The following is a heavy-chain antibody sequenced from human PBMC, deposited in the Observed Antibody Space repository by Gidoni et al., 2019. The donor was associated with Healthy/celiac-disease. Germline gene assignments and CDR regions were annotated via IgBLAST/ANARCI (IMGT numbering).Heavy chain of an antibody. V-gene: IGHV3-30-3*01. D-gene: IGHD6-13*01. CDR1: GFTFSSYA. CDR2: ISYDGSNK. CDR3: AGSSWYDEGYFDY. J-gene: IGHJ4*02. Sequence: QVQLVESGGGVVQPGRSLRLSCAASGFTFSSYAMHWVRQAPGKGLEWVAVISYDGSNKYYADSVKGRFTISRDNSKNTLYLQMNSLRAEDTAVYYCAGSSWYDEGYFDYWGQGTLVTVSS.